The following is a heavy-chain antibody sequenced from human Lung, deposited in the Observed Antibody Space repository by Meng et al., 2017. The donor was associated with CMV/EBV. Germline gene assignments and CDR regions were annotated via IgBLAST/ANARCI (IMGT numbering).Heavy chain of an antibody. CDR1: GGSFSGSY. CDR3: ARLTGTVYVHWFDS. J-gene: IGHJ5*01. Sequence: SQXXXLTXAVYGGSFSGSYWHWIRQPPGMSLEWIGEIDDTGRTKYSPSLNSRVTMLLDTSKKQFSLKLSSVTAADTAVYYCARLTGTVYVHWFDSWGQGALVTGSS. V-gene: IGHV4-34*01. D-gene: IGHD1-7*01. CDR2: IDDTGRT.